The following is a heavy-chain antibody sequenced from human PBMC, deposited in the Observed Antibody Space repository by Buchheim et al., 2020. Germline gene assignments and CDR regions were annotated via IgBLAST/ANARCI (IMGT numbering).Heavy chain of an antibody. D-gene: IGHD1-26*01. J-gene: IGHJ4*02. CDR3: ARGSYIGSYYVNAIEF. Sequence: QVQLQESGPGLVKPSETLSLTCTVSNGSVRGHYWSWIRQPPGKGLEWMGYIYHSGNTNYKPSLKSRLTLSIDTSKGQFSLKLTSVTTADTAVYYCARGSYIGSYYVNAIEFWGQGSL. CDR2: IYHSGNT. V-gene: IGHV4-59*02. CDR1: NGSVRGHY.